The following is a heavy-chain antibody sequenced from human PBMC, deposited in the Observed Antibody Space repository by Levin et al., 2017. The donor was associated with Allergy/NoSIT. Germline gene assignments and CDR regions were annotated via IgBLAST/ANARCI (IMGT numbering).Heavy chain of an antibody. Sequence: PGGSLRLSCAASGFTFSSYAMNWVRQAPGTGLEWVSAISGSGGSTYYADSVKGRFTISRDNSKNTLYLQMNSLRAEDTAVYYCAKDTSGSTTRYFDYWGQGTLVTVSS. D-gene: IGHD5/OR15-5a*01. J-gene: IGHJ4*02. CDR2: ISGSGGST. CDR1: GFTFSSYA. CDR3: AKDTSGSTTRYFDY. V-gene: IGHV3-23*01.